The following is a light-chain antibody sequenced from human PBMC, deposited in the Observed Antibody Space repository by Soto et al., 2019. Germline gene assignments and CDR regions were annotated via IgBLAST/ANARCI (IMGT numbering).Light chain of an antibody. CDR1: QTVRSDY. J-gene: IGKJ4*01. V-gene: IGKV3-20*01. CDR2: GVS. Sequence: EIVLTQSPGTLSLSPGERATLSCRASQTVRSDYFAWYQQKPGQTPRLLIFGVSTRASGIPDRFSGSGSGADFTLTISGLEPEDFGLYYCQQYGVTPPNTFGGGTKVDIK. CDR3: QQYGVTPPNT.